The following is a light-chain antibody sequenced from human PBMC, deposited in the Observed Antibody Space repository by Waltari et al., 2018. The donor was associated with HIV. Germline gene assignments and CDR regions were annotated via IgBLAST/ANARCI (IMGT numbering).Light chain of an antibody. CDR2: WAA. CDR1: QSIKNF. J-gene: IGKJ4*01. CDR3: QQYYSTPTVS. Sequence: DFVMTQSPDSLAVSLGERATVNCRSRQSIKNFLAWYQQKPGQPPKLLIYWAATRESGVPDRFSGSGFGTDFSLAISSLQPEDVAIYYCQQYYSTPTVSFGGGTRVEI. V-gene: IGKV4-1*01.